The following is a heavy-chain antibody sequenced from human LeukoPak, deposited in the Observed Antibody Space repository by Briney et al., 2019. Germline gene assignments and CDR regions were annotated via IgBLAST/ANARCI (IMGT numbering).Heavy chain of an antibody. CDR3: ARGLRITMVRGVIRNDY. CDR1: GYTFTSYD. CDR2: MNPNSGNT. Sequence: ASVKVSCKASGYTFTSYDINWVRQATGKGLEWMGWMNPNSGNTGYAQKFQGRVTMTRNTSISTAYMELSSLRSEDTAVYYCARGLRITMVRGVIRNDYWGQGTLVTVSS. J-gene: IGHJ4*02. D-gene: IGHD3-10*01. V-gene: IGHV1-8*02.